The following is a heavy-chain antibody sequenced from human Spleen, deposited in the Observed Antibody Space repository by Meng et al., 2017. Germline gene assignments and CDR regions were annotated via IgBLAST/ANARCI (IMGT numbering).Heavy chain of an antibody. V-gene: IGHV4-34*01. CDR1: GGSFSDYY. J-gene: IGHJ4*02. Sequence: VQLRQRGARLLKPSVTLSLTCVASGGSFSDYYWSWIRQPPVKGLEWIGEINHSGSTNYNPSLESRATISVDTSQNNLSLKLSSVTAADSAVYYCARGPTTMAHDFDYWGQGTLVTVSS. D-gene: IGHD4-11*01. CDR2: INHSGST. CDR3: ARGPTTMAHDFDY.